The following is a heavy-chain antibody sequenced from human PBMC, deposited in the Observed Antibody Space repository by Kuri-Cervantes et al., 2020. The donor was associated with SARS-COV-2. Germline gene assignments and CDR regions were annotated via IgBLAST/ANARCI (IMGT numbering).Heavy chain of an antibody. D-gene: IGHD3-9*01. CDR3: ARPGVDILTGYYEYYYYGMDV. CDR1: GYTFTSYA. J-gene: IGHJ6*02. V-gene: IGHV1-3*01. Sequence: ASVKVSCKASGYTFTSYAMHWVRQAPGQRLEWMGWISVGNGNTKYSQKFQGRVTITRDTSISTAYMELSRLRSDDTAVYYCARPGVDILTGYYEYYYYGMDVWGQGTTVTVSS. CDR2: ISVGNGNT.